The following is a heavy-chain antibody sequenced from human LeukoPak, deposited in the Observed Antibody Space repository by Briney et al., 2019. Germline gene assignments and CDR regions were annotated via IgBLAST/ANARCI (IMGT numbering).Heavy chain of an antibody. Sequence: AGGSLRLSCAASGFTFSSYDMHWVRQATGKGLEWVSAIGTAGDTYYPGSVKGRFTISRESAKNSLYLQMNSLRAGDTAVYYCARGTMVRGVITLFDYWGQGTLVTVSS. D-gene: IGHD3-10*01. J-gene: IGHJ4*02. V-gene: IGHV3-13*01. CDR3: ARGTMVRGVITLFDY. CDR1: GFTFSSYD. CDR2: IGTAGDT.